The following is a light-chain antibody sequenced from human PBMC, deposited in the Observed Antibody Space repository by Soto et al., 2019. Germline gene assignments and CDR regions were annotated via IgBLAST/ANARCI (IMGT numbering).Light chain of an antibody. CDR1: QAIRND. V-gene: IGKV1-17*01. J-gene: IGKJ1*01. CDR2: GSA. Sequence: DIQMTQSPSSLSASVGDRVTITCRASQAIRNDLAWYQQKPGRAPKRLIYGSASLHSGVPSRFSGTGSVTEFTLPIRILQPAHFATYYCLQSTVFPRTFCQGTKVEF. CDR3: LQSTVFPRT.